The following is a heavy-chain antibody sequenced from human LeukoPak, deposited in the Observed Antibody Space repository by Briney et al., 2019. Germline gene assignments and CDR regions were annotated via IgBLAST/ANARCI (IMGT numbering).Heavy chain of an antibody. V-gene: IGHV4-39*02. J-gene: IGHJ6*03. D-gene: IGHD3-3*01. CDR3: ARDLPLASLEWLLPDYYYYMDV. CDR1: GGSISSSSYY. CDR2: IYYSGST. Sequence: PSETLSLTCTVSGGSISSSSYYWGWMRQPPGKGLEWIGSIYYSGSTYYNPSLKCRVTISVDTSKNQFSLKLSSVTAADTAVYYCARDLPLASLEWLLPDYYYYMDVWGKGTTVTVSS.